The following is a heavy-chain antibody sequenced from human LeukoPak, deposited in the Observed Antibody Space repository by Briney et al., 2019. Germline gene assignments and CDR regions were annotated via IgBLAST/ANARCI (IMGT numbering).Heavy chain of an antibody. Sequence: GGSLRLSCAASGFTFSDYYMSWIRQAPGKGLEWVSAISGSGGSTYYADSVKGRFTISRDNSKNTLYLQMNSLRAEDTAVYYCAKDAPAPTRGYYWDYWGQGTLVTVSS. CDR3: AKDAPAPTRGYYWDY. J-gene: IGHJ4*02. V-gene: IGHV3-23*01. D-gene: IGHD3-22*01. CDR2: ISGSGGST. CDR1: GFTFSDYY.